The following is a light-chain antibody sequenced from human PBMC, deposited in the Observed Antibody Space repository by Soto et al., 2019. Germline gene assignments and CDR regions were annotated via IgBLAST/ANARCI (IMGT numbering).Light chain of an antibody. CDR2: KAS. V-gene: IGKV1-5*03. CDR1: QTISSW. Sequence: DIQMTQSPSTLSGYVGDRVTITCRASQTISSWLAWYQQKPGKAPKLLIYKASTLKSGVPSRFSGSGSGTEFTLTISSLQPDDFATYYCQHYNSYSEACGQGTKVDIK. J-gene: IGKJ1*01. CDR3: QHYNSYSEA.